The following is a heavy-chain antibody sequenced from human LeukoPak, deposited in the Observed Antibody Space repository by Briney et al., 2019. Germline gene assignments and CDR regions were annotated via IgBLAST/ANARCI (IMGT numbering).Heavy chain of an antibody. CDR3: ARDVGYFRFDY. CDR2: ISGSGAYT. CDR1: GFTFSSYA. J-gene: IGHJ4*02. V-gene: IGHV3-23*01. Sequence: GGSLRLSCAASGFTFSSYAMTWVRQAPGKGLEWVSAISGSGAYTYHEDSVKGRFTISRDNAKNSLYLQMNNLRAEDTAVYYCARDVGYFRFDYWGQGTLVTVSS. D-gene: IGHD5-18*01.